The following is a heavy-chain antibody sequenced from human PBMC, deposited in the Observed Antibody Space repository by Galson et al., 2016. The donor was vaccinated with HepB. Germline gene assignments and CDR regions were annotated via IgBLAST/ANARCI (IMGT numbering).Heavy chain of an antibody. J-gene: IGHJ3*02. D-gene: IGHD3-22*01. Sequence: SLRLSCAGSGFTFGSYAISWVRQVPGKGLEWVSSFAGRGSITYLADSLKGRFTMSRENSKNTLYMQMNSLRAEDTAVYNCAKTYDCSGYTVGAFDIWGQGTMVTVSS. V-gene: IGHV3-23*01. CDR2: FAGRGSIT. CDR1: GFTFGSYA. CDR3: AKTYDCSGYTVGAFDI.